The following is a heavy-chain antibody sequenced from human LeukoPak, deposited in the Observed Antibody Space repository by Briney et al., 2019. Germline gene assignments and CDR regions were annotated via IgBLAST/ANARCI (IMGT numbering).Heavy chain of an antibody. CDR1: GGSISSSSYY. D-gene: IGHD2-15*01. Sequence: SETLSLTCTVSGGSISSSSYYWGWIRQPPGKGLEWIGSIYYSGSTYYNPSLKSRVTISVDTSKNQFSLKLSSVTAADTAVYYCARQHTGSGPPDYWGQGTLVTVSS. CDR3: ARQHTGSGPPDY. J-gene: IGHJ4*02. V-gene: IGHV4-39*01. CDR2: IYYSGST.